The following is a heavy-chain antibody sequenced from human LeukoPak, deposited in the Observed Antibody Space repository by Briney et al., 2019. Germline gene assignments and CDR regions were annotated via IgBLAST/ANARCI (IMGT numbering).Heavy chain of an antibody. J-gene: IGHJ4*02. V-gene: IGHV4-4*07. D-gene: IGHD1-7*01. CDR2: ILTSGST. CDR3: ARFRLEVRGFDY. CDR1: GGSISSYY. Sequence: SETLSLTCTVSGGSISSYYWIWIRQPAGKGLEWIGRILTSGSTNYNPSLKTRVTMSVDTSKTQFSLKLSSVTAADAAVYYCARFRLEVRGFDYWGQGTLVTVSS.